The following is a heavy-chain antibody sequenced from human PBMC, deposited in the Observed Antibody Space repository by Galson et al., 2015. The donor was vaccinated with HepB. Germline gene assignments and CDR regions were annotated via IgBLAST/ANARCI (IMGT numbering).Heavy chain of an antibody. D-gene: IGHD3-10*01. Sequence: QSGAEVKKPGESLRISCKGSGYSFTSYWISWVRQMPGKGLEWMGRIDPSDSYTNYSPSFQGHVTISADKSISTAYLQWSSLKASDTAMYYCAATTGRYGSGSYLWFDPWGQGTLVTVSS. CDR1: GYSFTSYW. V-gene: IGHV5-10-1*01. CDR2: IDPSDSYT. J-gene: IGHJ5*02. CDR3: AATTGRYGSGSYLWFDP.